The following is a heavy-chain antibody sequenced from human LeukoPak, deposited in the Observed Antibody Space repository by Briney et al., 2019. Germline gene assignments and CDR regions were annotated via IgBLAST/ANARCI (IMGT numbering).Heavy chain of an antibody. V-gene: IGHV3-11*01. CDR2: ISSSGSTI. Sequence: GGSLRLSCAASGFTFSDYYMSWIRQAPGKGLEWVSYISSSGSTIVYADSVKGRFTISRDNSKNTLYLQMNSLRAEDTAVYYCAKDRGRFLEWLFVNWGQGTLVTVSS. CDR3: AKDRGRFLEWLFVN. CDR1: GFTFSDYY. J-gene: IGHJ4*02. D-gene: IGHD3-3*01.